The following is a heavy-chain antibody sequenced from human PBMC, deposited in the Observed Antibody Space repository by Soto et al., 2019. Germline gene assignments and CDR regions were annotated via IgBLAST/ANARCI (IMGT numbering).Heavy chain of an antibody. CDR2: ISPSSSYI. CDR1: GFTFSSYN. D-gene: IGHD6-19*01. Sequence: EVQLVESGGDLVKPGGSLRLSCAASGFTFSSYNMHWVRQAPGKGLEWVSCISPSSSYIYYVDSVKGRFTISRDNAKNSLYLQMNSLRVEDTAVYYCARVLAVAGPNWFDPWGQGTLVTVSS. CDR3: ARVLAVAGPNWFDP. V-gene: IGHV3-21*01. J-gene: IGHJ5*02.